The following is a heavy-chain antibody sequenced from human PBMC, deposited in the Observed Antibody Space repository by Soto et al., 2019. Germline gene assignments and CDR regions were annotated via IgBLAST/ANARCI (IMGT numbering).Heavy chain of an antibody. CDR3: ARGRPYCSGGSCYAAFDAFDI. D-gene: IGHD2-15*01. V-gene: IGHV3-11*01. Sequence: PVGSLRLSCAASGFTFSDYYMSWIRQAPGKGLEWVSYISSSGSTIYYADSVKGRFTISRDNAKNSLYLQMNSLRAEDTAVYYCARGRPYCSGGSCYAAFDAFDIWGQGTMVTVSS. J-gene: IGHJ3*02. CDR2: ISSSGSTI. CDR1: GFTFSDYY.